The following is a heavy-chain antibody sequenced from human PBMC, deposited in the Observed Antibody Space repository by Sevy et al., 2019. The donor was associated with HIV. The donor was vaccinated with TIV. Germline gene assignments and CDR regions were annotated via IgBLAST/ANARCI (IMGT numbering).Heavy chain of an antibody. CDR1: GFTFSSYA. CDR2: TSGSGGTT. CDR3: SKGKDGGWYYFDY. J-gene: IGHJ4*02. D-gene: IGHD6-19*01. V-gene: IGHV3-23*01. Sequence: GGSLRLSCVASGFTFSSYAMSWVRQAPGKGLEWVSSTSGSGGTTYYADSVKGRFTISRDNSKNTVYLQMNSLRAEDTAVYYCSKGKDGGWYYFDYWGQGTLVTVSS.